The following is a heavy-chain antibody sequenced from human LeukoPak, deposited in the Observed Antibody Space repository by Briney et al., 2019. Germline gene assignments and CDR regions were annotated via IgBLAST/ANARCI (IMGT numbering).Heavy chain of an antibody. CDR3: AKGGKVLRFLEYGMDV. V-gene: IGHV3-9*01. J-gene: IGHJ6*02. D-gene: IGHD3-3*01. CDR2: ISWNSGSI. CDR1: GFTFDDYA. Sequence: PGGSLRLSCAASGFTFDDYAMHWVRQAPGKGLEWVSGISWNSGSIGYADSVKGRFTISRDNAKNSLYLQMNSLRAEDTVLYYCAKGGKVLRFLEYGMDVWGQGTTVTVSS.